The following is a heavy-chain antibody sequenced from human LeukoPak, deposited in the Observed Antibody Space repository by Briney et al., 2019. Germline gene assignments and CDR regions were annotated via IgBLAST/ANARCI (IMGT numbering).Heavy chain of an antibody. V-gene: IGHV3-48*01. CDR2: ISSGGGTT. CDR3: ARRNYCGSTSCYSDFDY. J-gene: IGHJ4*02. Sequence: GGSLRLSCAASGFTFSSYSVNWVRQAPGTGLEWVSYISSGGGTTYYADSVKGRFTISRDNAKNSLYLQLNSLRAEDTAVYYCARRNYCGSTSCYSDFDYWGQGTQVTVSS. D-gene: IGHD2-2*01. CDR1: GFTFSSYS.